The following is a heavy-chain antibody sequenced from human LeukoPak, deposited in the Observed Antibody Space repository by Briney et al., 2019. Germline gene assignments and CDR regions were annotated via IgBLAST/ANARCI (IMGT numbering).Heavy chain of an antibody. V-gene: IGHV4-39*01. CDR1: GGSISSSSYY. J-gene: IGHJ3*02. CDR3: ARPSPSWGAFDI. CDR2: IYYSGST. Sequence: SETLSLTCTVSGGSISSSSYYWGWIRQPPGKGLEWIGSIYYSGSTYYNPSLKSRVTISVDTSKNQFSLKLSSVTAADTAVYYCARPSPSWGAFDIWGQGTMVTVSS. D-gene: IGHD6-13*01.